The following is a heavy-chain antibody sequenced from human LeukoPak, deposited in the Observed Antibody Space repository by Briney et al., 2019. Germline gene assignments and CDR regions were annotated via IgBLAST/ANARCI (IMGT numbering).Heavy chain of an antibody. V-gene: IGHV3-66*02. Sequence: GGSLRLSCEVSGFTVRSDFMGWVRQAPGKGLECVSLISSEGFTYYADSVKGRFTISRDNSKNTLYLQMNSLRSEDTALYYCATARGSHWGQGTLVTVSS. CDR3: ATARGSH. J-gene: IGHJ4*02. CDR2: ISSEGFT. D-gene: IGHD3-16*01. CDR1: GFTVRSDF.